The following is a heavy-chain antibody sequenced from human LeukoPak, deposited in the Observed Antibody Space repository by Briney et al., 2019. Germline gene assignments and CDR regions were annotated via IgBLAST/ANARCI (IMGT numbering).Heavy chain of an antibody. Sequence: ASVKVSCKASGYTFTSYGISWVRQAPGQGLEWMGWISAYNGNTNYAQKLQGRVTMTTDTSTSTAYMELRSLRSDDTAVYYCARDYDFWSGYSTEAYYYYYYMDVWGKGTTVTVSS. D-gene: IGHD3-3*01. V-gene: IGHV1-18*01. CDR1: GYTFTSYG. CDR2: ISAYNGNT. CDR3: ARDYDFWSGYSTEAYYYYYYMDV. J-gene: IGHJ6*03.